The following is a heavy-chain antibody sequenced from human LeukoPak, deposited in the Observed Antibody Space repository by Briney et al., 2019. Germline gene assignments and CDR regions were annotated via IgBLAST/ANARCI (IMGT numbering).Heavy chain of an antibody. CDR1: GGSFSGYY. J-gene: IGHJ4*02. D-gene: IGHD3-22*01. CDR2: INHSGST. V-gene: IGHV4-34*01. Sequence: SETLSLTCAVYGGSFSGYYWSWIRQPPGKGLEWIGEINHSGSTNYNPSLKSRATISVDTSKNQFSLKLSSVTAADTAVYYCARGQVTMIVVVIRPPYFDYWGQGTLVTVSS. CDR3: ARGQVTMIVVVIRPPYFDY.